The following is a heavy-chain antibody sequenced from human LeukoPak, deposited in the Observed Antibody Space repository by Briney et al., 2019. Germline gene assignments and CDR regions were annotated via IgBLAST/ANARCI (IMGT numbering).Heavy chain of an antibody. CDR2: ISSSSSYT. CDR3: ASVDTAMVRD. Sequence: PGLSLRLFRGVSGFTLRVYYLRGVSEAWGRGLEWVSYISSSSSYTNYADSVKGRFTISRDNAKNSLYLQMNSLRAEDTAVYYCASVDTAMVRDWGQGTLVTVSS. D-gene: IGHD5-18*01. V-gene: IGHV3-11*03. J-gene: IGHJ4*02. CDR1: GFTLRVYY.